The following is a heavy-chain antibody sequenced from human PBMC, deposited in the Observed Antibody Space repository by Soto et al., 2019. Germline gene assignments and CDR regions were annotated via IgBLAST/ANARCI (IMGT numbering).Heavy chain of an antibody. J-gene: IGHJ6*02. Sequence: QITLKESGPTLVKPTQTLTLTCTFSGFSLSTSGVGVGWIRQPPGKALEWLALIYWDDDKRYSPSLRSRLTSSKDTSKIPVVLTMTNMDPVDTATYYCIQSRCGGDCLQSYASHYYYGMDVWGQGTTVTVSS. CDR1: GFSLSTSGVG. CDR2: IYWDDDK. D-gene: IGHD2-21*02. V-gene: IGHV2-5*02. CDR3: IQSRCGGDCLQSYASHYYYGMDV.